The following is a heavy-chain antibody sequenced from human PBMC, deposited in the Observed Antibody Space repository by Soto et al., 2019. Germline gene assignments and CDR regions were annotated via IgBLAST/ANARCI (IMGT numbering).Heavy chain of an antibody. CDR3: ARHLPGITGTTSRDY. CDR2: IYYSGST. D-gene: IGHD1-7*01. Sequence: SETLSLTCTVSGGSISSYYWGWIRQPPGKGLEWIGSIYYSGSTYYNPSLKSRVTISVDTSKNQFSLKLSSVTAADTAVYYCARHLPGITGTTSRDYWGQGTLVTVSS. CDR1: GGSISSYY. V-gene: IGHV4-39*01. J-gene: IGHJ4*02.